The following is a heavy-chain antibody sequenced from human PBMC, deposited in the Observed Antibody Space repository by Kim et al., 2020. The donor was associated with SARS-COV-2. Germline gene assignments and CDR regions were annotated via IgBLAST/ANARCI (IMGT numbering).Heavy chain of an antibody. CDR1: GYSISSGYY. V-gene: IGHV4-38-2*02. CDR3: AIFPSPYCSGGSCEGADAFDI. CDR2: IYHSGST. Sequence: SETLSLTCTVSGYSISSGYYWGWIRQPPGKGLEWIGSIYHSGSTYYNPSLKSRVTISVDTSKNQFSLKLSSVTAADTAVYYCAIFPSPYCSGGSCEGADAFDIWGQGTMVTVSS. J-gene: IGHJ3*02. D-gene: IGHD2-15*01.